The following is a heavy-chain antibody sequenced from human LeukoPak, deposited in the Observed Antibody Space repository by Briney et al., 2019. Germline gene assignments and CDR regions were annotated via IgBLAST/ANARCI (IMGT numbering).Heavy chain of an antibody. Sequence: PSQTLSLTCTVSGGSISSGDYYWSWIRQPPGKGLEWSGYIYYSGSTYYNPSLKSRVTISVDTSKNQFSLKLSSVTAADTAVYYCARDWDTAMLFDPWGQGTLVTVSS. CDR2: IYYSGST. V-gene: IGHV4-30-4*08. J-gene: IGHJ5*02. CDR3: ARDWDTAMLFDP. CDR1: GGSISSGDYY. D-gene: IGHD5-18*01.